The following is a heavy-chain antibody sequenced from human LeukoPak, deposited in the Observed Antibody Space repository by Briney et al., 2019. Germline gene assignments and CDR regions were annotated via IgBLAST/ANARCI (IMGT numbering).Heavy chain of an antibody. J-gene: IGHJ4*02. D-gene: IGHD6-13*01. V-gene: IGHV3-23*01. CDR3: AKEGGLAAAALGVAGRDF. CDR1: GFTFSTYA. CDR2: ISPSGGRT. Sequence: GGSLRLSCAAAGFTFSTYAMTWGRQAPGKGLEWVSAISPSGGRTYYADSVKGRFTISRDNSKTTLYLQMNSLRAEDTALYYCAKEGGLAAAALGVAGRDFWGQGTLVTVSS.